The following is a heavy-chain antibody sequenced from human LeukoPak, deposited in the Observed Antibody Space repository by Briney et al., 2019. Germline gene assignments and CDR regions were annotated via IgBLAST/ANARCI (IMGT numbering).Heavy chain of an antibody. D-gene: IGHD1-26*01. CDR3: ARAGFLCGSYYPSYYYYYMDV. CDR1: GGSISSYY. Sequence: SETLSLTCTVSGGSISSYYWSWIPQPPGKGLEGIGYIYYSGSTNYNPSLKSRVTISVDTSKNQFSLKLSSVTAADTAVYYCARAGFLCGSYYPSYYYYYMDVWGKGTTVTVSS. CDR2: IYYSGST. V-gene: IGHV4-59*01. J-gene: IGHJ6*03.